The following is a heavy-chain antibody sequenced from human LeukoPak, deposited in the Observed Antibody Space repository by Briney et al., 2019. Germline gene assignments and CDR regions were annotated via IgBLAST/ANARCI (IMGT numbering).Heavy chain of an antibody. CDR2: ISSSSSYI. CDR1: GFTFSSYS. D-gene: IGHD3-3*01. CDR3: ARDSLDDFWSGLTYYYYYMDV. J-gene: IGHJ6*03. Sequence: GGPLRLSCAASGFTFSSYSMNWVRQAPGKGLEWVSSISSSSSYIYYADSVKGRFTNSRDNAKNSLYLQMNSLRAEDTAVYYCARDSLDDFWSGLTYYYYYMDVWGKGTTVTVSS. V-gene: IGHV3-21*01.